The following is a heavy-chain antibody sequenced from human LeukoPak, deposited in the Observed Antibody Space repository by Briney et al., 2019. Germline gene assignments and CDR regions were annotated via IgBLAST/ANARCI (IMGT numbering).Heavy chain of an antibody. J-gene: IGHJ4*02. CDR1: GFTVSSNY. CDR3: ARDSRDGYNYFYY. Sequence: PGGSLRLSCAASGFTVSSNYMSWVRQAPGKGLEWVSVIYSGGSTYCADSVKGRFTISRDNSKNTLYLQMNSLRAEDTAVYYCARDSRDGYNYFYYWGQGTLVTVSS. D-gene: IGHD5-24*01. V-gene: IGHV3-53*01. CDR2: IYSGGST.